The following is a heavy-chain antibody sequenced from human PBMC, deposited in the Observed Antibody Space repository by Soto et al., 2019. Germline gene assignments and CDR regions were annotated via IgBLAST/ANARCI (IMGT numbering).Heavy chain of an antibody. CDR1: GFTSSNYA. V-gene: IGHV3-23*01. CDR3: AKDRAITMIVVPHAFDI. Sequence: HPGGSLRLSCAASGFTSSNYAMSWVRQAPGRGLEWVSSISGSGDLTYYADSVKGRFTISRDNSENMVYLQMNSLRAEDTAVYYCAKDRAITMIVVPHAFDIWGQGTMVTVSS. J-gene: IGHJ3*02. CDR2: ISGSGDLT. D-gene: IGHD3-22*01.